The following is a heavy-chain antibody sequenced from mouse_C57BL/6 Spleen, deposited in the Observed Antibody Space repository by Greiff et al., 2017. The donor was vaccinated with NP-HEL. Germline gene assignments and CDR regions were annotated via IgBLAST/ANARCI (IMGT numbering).Heavy chain of an antibody. J-gene: IGHJ1*03. CDR2: IDPETGGT. CDR1: GYTFTDYE. CDR3: TRVYGSSEGYFDV. Sequence: QVQLKQSGAELVRPGASVTLSCKASGYTFTDYEMPWVKQTPVHGLEWIGAIDPETGGTAYNQKFKGKAILTADKSSSTAYMELRSLTSEDSAVYYCTRVYGSSEGYFDVWGTGTTVTVSS. D-gene: IGHD1-1*01. V-gene: IGHV1-15*01.